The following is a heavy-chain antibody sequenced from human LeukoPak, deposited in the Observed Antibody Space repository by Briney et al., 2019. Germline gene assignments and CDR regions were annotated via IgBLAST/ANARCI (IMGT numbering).Heavy chain of an antibody. V-gene: IGHV1-2*02. Sequence: GASVKVSCKASGYTFTGYYMHWVRQAPGQGLEWMGWSNPNSGGTNYAQKFQGRVTMTRDTSISTAYMELSRLRSDDTAVYYCARVSPGSSSGYFQHWGQGTLVTVSP. CDR2: SNPNSGGT. CDR3: ARVSPGSSSGYFQH. CDR1: GYTFTGYY. D-gene: IGHD6-6*01. J-gene: IGHJ1*01.